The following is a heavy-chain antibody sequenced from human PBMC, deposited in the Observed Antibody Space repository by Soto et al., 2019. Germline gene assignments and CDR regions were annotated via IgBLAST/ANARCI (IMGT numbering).Heavy chain of an antibody. Sequence: SEPLSLTCAVYGGSFSGYYWSWIRQPPGKGLEWIGEINHSGSTNYNPSLKSRVTISVDTSKNQFSLKLSSVTAADTAVYYCARGVNDFWSGYYVPYYYYMGVWGKGTTVTVS. CDR1: GGSFSGYY. CDR3: ARGVNDFWSGYYVPYYYYMGV. D-gene: IGHD3-3*01. CDR2: INHSGST. J-gene: IGHJ6*03. V-gene: IGHV4-34*01.